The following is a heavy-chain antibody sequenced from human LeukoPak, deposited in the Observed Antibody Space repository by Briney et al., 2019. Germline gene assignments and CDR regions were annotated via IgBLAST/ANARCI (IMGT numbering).Heavy chain of an antibody. D-gene: IGHD2-15*01. CDR2: IIPIFGTA. CDR1: GGTFSSYA. V-gene: IGHV1-69*13. J-gene: IGHJ1*01. Sequence: LGASVKVSCKASGGTFSSYAISWVRQAPGQGLEWMGGIIPIFGTANYAQKFQGRVTITADESTSTAYMELSSLRSEDTAVYYCARGGALGYCSGGSCRHRQEYFQHWGQGTLVTVSS. CDR3: ARGGALGYCSGGSCRHRQEYFQH.